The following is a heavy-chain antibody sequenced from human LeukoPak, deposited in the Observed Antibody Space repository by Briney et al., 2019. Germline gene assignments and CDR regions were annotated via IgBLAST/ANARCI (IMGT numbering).Heavy chain of an antibody. J-gene: IGHJ4*02. Sequence: PGGSLRLSCAASGFTFSDYSMNWVRQAPETGLEWVSSISSSGTYTYYADSVKGRFTISRDNAKNSLYLQMNSLRAEDTAVYYCARDLRQLGYWGQGTLVTVSS. V-gene: IGHV3-21*01. CDR1: GFTFSDYS. CDR3: ARDLRQLGY. D-gene: IGHD6-6*01. CDR2: ISSSGTYT.